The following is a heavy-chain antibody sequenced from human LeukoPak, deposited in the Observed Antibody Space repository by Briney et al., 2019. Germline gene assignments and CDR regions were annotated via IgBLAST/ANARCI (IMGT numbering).Heavy chain of an antibody. CDR1: GFIFTGNW. D-gene: IGHD2-21*01. V-gene: IGHV3-74*01. Sequence: GGSLRLSCAASGFIFTGNWIHWVRQAPGKGPVWVSRIYGDGYTNYADSVKGRFTISRDSGNNTVYLQMSSLRAEDTAVYYCATSVIMRFDNWGQGTLVTVSS. CDR2: IYGDGYT. CDR3: ATSVIMRFDN. J-gene: IGHJ4*02.